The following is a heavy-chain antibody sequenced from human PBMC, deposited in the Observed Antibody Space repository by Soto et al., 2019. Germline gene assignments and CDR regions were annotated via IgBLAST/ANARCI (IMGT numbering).Heavy chain of an antibody. CDR2: IAPYNGNT. CDR3: GRYAGIVSPRPSFYDY. CDR1: GYTFTSFT. V-gene: IGHV1-18*01. J-gene: IGHJ4*02. Sequence: QVQLVQSGPEVKKPGASVKVSCKASGYTFTSFTIVWVRQAPGQGLEWMGWIAPYNGNTDYVRRLQGRVPLTTYTAKSTGYRELRSLRADDKSIYYCGRYAGIVSPRPSFYDYWGQGTLVTVSS. D-gene: IGHD2-15*01.